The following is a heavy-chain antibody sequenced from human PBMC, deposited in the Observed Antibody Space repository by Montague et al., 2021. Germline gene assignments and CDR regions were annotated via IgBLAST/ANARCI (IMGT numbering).Heavy chain of an antibody. Sequence: SETLSLTCTVSGGSISRSSYYWGWIRQPPGKGLEWIGSIYSSGSTYYNPSLKSRVTISADTSKNQFSLKLSSVTAADTAVYYRTRPGGYCTNDTCYFWFAPWGQGILVIVSS. J-gene: IGHJ5*02. CDR1: GGSISRSSYY. CDR3: TRPGGYCTNDTCYFWFAP. V-gene: IGHV4-39*01. D-gene: IGHD2-8*01. CDR2: IYSSGST.